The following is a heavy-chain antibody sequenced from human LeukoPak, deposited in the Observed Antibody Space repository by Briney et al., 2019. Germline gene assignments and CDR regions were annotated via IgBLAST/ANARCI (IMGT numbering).Heavy chain of an antibody. CDR3: ARAAIAAARIYYYMDV. CDR2: ISTSSSYI. V-gene: IGHV3-21*01. D-gene: IGHD6-13*01. CDR1: GFTFSSYS. Sequence: GGSLRLSCAAYGFTFSSYSMNWVRQAPGKGLEWVSFISTSSSYIHNADSVKGRFTISRDNAENSLYLQMNSLRAEDTAVYYCARAAIAAARIYYYMDVWGKGTTVTVSS. J-gene: IGHJ6*03.